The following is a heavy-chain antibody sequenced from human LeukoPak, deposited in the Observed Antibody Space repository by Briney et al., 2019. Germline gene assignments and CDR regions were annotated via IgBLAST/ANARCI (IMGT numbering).Heavy chain of an antibody. V-gene: IGHV3-23*01. CDR3: AVRYSGSWYLFDY. J-gene: IGHJ4*02. Sequence: AGGSLRLSCAASGFTFSSYAMSWVRQAPGKGLEWVSAISGSGGSTHYADSVKGRFTISRDNSKNTLYLQMNSLRAEDTAVYYCAVRYSGSWYLFDYWGQGTLVTVSS. CDR2: ISGSGGST. D-gene: IGHD6-13*01. CDR1: GFTFSSYA.